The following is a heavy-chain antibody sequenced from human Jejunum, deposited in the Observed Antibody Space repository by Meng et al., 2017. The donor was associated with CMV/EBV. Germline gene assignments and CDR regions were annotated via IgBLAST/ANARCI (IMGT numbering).Heavy chain of an antibody. CDR3: ARDLRPDAYSNRPGAYHYFYGLDV. V-gene: IGHV3-74*01. D-gene: IGHD4-11*01. J-gene: IGHJ6*02. Sequence: WVRQVPGKGLEWVSRINNEGDSRSYADSVKGRLTISRDNAKNSLYLEMNSLRAEDMGVYYCARDLRPDAYSNRPGAYHYFYGLDVWGQGTTVTVSS. CDR2: INNEGDSR.